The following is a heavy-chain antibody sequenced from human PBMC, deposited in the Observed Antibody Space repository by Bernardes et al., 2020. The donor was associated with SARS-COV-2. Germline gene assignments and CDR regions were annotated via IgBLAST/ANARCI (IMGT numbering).Heavy chain of an antibody. CDR1: GFTFDNYA. CDR3: AKESEIIAVAAENYFDY. J-gene: IGHJ4*02. D-gene: IGHD6-19*01. CDR2: ISGSGVTT. V-gene: IGHV3-23*01. Sequence: GGSLRLSCATSGFTFDNYALSWVRQAPGKGLEWVSSISGSGVTTYYTDSVKGRFTVSRDNSKTTLYLQMNSLRAEDTAVYYCAKESEIIAVAAENYFDYWGQGTLVTVSS.